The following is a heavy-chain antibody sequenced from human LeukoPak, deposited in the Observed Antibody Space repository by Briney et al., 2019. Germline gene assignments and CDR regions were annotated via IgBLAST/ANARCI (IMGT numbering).Heavy chain of an antibody. CDR3: AKWRWLQSEFGY. D-gene: IGHD5-24*01. V-gene: IGHV3-7*01. Sequence: PGGSLRLSCVASGFTFSNYWMGWVRQAPGKGLEFVAHIRQDGSRIEFGDFVKGRFTISRDNDKNSMYLQMNNLKAEDTAVYYCAKWRWLQSEFGYWGQGALVTVSS. CDR1: GFTFSNYW. J-gene: IGHJ4*02. CDR2: IRQDGSRI.